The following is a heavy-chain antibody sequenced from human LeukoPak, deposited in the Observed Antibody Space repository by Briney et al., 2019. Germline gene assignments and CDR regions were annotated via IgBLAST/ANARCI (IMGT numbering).Heavy chain of an antibody. V-gene: IGHV4-4*09. CDR2: IYSSGST. CDR3: ATLKGWPTYYFDL. Sequence: SETLSLTCTVSGVSIRSNYWSWVRQPPGKGLEWIGYIYSSGSTNYNPSLKSRVTMSVATSKNQFSLNLSSVTAADTAVYSCATLKGWPTYYFDLWGQGTLVPVSS. D-gene: IGHD1-26*01. CDR1: GVSIRSNY. J-gene: IGHJ5*02.